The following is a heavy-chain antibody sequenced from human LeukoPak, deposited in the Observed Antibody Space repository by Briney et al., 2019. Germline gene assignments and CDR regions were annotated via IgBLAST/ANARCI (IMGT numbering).Heavy chain of an antibody. CDR2: IYYSGST. CDR3: AGDLEYSYGYYYYYYMDV. CDR1: GGSISSSSYY. J-gene: IGHJ6*03. V-gene: IGHV4-39*07. Sequence: SETLSLTCTVSGGSISSSSYYWGWVRQPPGRGLEWIGSIYYSGSTYYNPSLKSRVTISVDTSKNQFSLKLSSVTAADTAVYYCAGDLEYSYGYYYYYYMDVWGKGTTVTVSS. D-gene: IGHD5-18*01.